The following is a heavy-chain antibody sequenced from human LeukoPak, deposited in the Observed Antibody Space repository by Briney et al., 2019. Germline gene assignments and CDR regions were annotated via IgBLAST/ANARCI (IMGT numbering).Heavy chain of an antibody. CDR1: GGSISSYY. J-gene: IGHJ3*02. V-gene: IGHV4-59*12. CDR3: ARGDIVVVPAAQGAFDI. Sequence: PSETLSLTCTVSGGSISSYYWSWIRQPPGKGLEWIGYIYHSGSTYYNPSLKSRVTISVDRSKNQFSLKLSSVTAADTAVYYCARGDIVVVPAAQGAFDIWGQGTMVTVSS. D-gene: IGHD2-2*01. CDR2: IYHSGST.